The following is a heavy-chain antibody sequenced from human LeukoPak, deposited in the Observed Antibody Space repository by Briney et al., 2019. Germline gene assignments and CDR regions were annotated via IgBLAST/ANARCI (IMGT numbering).Heavy chain of an antibody. CDR2: IIPIFGTA. CDR1: GGTFSSYA. V-gene: IGHV1-69*01. J-gene: IGHJ3*02. CDR3: ARDKGIDLPPMDI. Sequence: SVKVSCKASGGTFSSYAISWVRQAPGQGLEWMGGIIPIFGTANYAQKFQGRVTITADESTSTAYMELSSMRSEDTAVYYCARDKGIDLPPMDIWGQGTMVTVSS.